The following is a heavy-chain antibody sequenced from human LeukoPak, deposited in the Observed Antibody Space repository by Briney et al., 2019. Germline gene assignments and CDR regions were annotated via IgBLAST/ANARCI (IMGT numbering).Heavy chain of an antibody. J-gene: IGHJ4*02. V-gene: IGHV3-23*01. CDR2: ISGSGGST. CDR1: GFTFSSYA. CDR3: AKDVGLYYDTLTGHDY. D-gene: IGHD3-9*01. Sequence: GGSLRLSCAASGFTFSSYAMSWVRQAPGKGLEWVSAISGSGGSTYYADSVKGRFTISRDNSKNTLYLQMNSLRAEDTAVYYCAKDVGLYYDTLTGHDYWGQGTLVTVSS.